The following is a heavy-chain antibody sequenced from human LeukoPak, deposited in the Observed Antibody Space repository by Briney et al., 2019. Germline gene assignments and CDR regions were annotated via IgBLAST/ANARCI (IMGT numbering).Heavy chain of an antibody. Sequence: GGSLRLSCAASGFTFSTYAMSWVRQAPGKGLEWVSTISGSGGSTYYADSVKGRFTISRDNSKNTLYLQMNSLKVEDTAIYYCAKVQDYDILTGYYIAGGKFDYWGQGTLVTVSS. V-gene: IGHV3-23*01. D-gene: IGHD3-9*01. CDR2: ISGSGGST. CDR3: AKVQDYDILTGYYIAGGKFDY. CDR1: GFTFSTYA. J-gene: IGHJ4*02.